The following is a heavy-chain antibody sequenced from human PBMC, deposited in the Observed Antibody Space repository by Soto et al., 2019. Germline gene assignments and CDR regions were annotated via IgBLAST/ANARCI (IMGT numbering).Heavy chain of an antibody. J-gene: IGHJ4*02. CDR1: GGSISSYY. CDR2: IYYTGST. CDR3: ARVDSSGSYFDS. Sequence: PSETLSLTCTVSGGSISSYYWSWIRQPPGKGLEWIAYIYYTGSTNYNPPLKSRVTLSADTSKNQFSLKLSSVTAADTAMYYCARVDSSGSYFDSWGQGTLVTVSS. V-gene: IGHV4-59*01. D-gene: IGHD3-22*01.